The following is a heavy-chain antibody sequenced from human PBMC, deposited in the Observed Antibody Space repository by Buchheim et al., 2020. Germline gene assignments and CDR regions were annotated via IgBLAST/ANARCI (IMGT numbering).Heavy chain of an antibody. CDR3: ARLHAAGGSGRYYKSDY. V-gene: IGHV1-2*02. CDR2: INPNNGCT. D-gene: IGHD3-10*01. Sequence: QVQLVQSGAEIKKPGASVKVSCKASGYTFSDSYLHWVRQAPGQGPEWMGWINPNNGCTNYAQKFQGRVTMTKNTSISTVYMELRRLRSDDTAIFYCARLHAAGGSGRYYKSDYWGQGTL. CDR1: GYTFSDSY. J-gene: IGHJ4*02.